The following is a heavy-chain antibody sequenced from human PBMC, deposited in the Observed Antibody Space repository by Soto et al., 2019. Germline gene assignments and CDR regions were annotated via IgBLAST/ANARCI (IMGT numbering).Heavy chain of an antibody. CDR1: GGSFSGYY. D-gene: IGHD4-4*01. J-gene: IGHJ4*02. CDR2: INHSGST. Sequence: SETLSLTCAVYGGSFSGYYWSWIRQPPGKGLEWIGEINHSGSTNYNPSLKSRVTISVDTSKNQFSLKLSSVTAADTAVYYCARVGGRGADYSNYVGGKKFDYWGQGTLVTVSS. CDR3: ARVGGRGADYSNYVGGKKFDY. V-gene: IGHV4-34*01.